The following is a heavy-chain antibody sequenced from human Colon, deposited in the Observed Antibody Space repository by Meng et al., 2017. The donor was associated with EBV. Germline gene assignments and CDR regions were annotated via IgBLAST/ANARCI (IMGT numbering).Heavy chain of an antibody. CDR3: ARDGSGSYGTWFDP. Sequence: EVQLVESGGGLIQPGGXXGVSCAASGFTVSSNYMSWVRQAPGKGLEWVSVIYSGGSTYYADSVKGRFTISRDNSKNTLYLQMNSLRAEDTAVYYCARDGSGSYGTWFDPWGQGTRVTVSS. J-gene: IGHJ5*02. V-gene: IGHV3-53*01. CDR1: GFTVSSNY. CDR2: IYSGGST. D-gene: IGHD3-10*01.